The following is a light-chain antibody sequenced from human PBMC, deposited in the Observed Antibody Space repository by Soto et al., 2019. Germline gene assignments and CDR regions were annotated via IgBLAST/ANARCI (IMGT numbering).Light chain of an antibody. CDR2: SAS. Sequence: DIQMTQSPSSVSASVGDRVSITCRASQDISGWLAWFQQRPGRARKLLIYSASTLQPGVPSRFSGSGSGTDFILTISSPQPEDLATYYCQQTNSFPLTFGGGTNVEFK. CDR1: QDISGW. CDR3: QQTNSFPLT. V-gene: IGKV1-12*01. J-gene: IGKJ4*02.